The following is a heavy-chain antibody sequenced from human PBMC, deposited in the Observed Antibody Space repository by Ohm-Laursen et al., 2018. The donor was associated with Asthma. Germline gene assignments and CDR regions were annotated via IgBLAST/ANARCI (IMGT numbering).Heavy chain of an antibody. D-gene: IGHD4-17*01. CDR3: ARGAYGERIFDY. J-gene: IGHJ4*02. V-gene: IGHV3-21*01. Sequence: SLRLSCSASGFTFSSYSMNWVRQAPGKGLEWVSSISSSSSYIYYADSVKGRFTISRDNAKNSLYLQMNSLRAGDTAVYYCARGAYGERIFDYWGQGTLVTVSS. CDR1: GFTFSSYS. CDR2: ISSSSSYI.